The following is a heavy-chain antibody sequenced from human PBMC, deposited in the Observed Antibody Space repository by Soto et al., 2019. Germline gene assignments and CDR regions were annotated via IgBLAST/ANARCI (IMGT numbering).Heavy chain of an antibody. Sequence: GGSLRLSCAASGFTFSSYSMNWVRQAPGKGLEWVSSISSSSSYIYYADSVKGRFTISRDNAKNSLYLQMNSLRAEDTAVYYCARDLSSVRNEGGVVAEKPYYYYGMDVWAQGTTVTVSS. V-gene: IGHV3-21*01. J-gene: IGHJ6*02. CDR2: ISSSSSYI. D-gene: IGHD1-1*01. CDR3: ARDLSSVRNEGGVVAEKPYYYYGMDV. CDR1: GFTFSSYS.